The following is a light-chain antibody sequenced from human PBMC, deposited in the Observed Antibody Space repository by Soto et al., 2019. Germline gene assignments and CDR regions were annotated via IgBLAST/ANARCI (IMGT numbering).Light chain of an antibody. J-gene: IGKJ1*01. CDR2: DAS. V-gene: IGKV3D-15*01. Sequence: EIVMTQSPVTLSVSPGARVPLSCRASQSVSSNVAWYQQKPGQTPRLLIYDASNRAAGIPARFSGSGSGTDFTLTITSLQPEDFATYYCQQSYNTPRTFGQGTKVDIK. CDR1: QSVSSN. CDR3: QQSYNTPRT.